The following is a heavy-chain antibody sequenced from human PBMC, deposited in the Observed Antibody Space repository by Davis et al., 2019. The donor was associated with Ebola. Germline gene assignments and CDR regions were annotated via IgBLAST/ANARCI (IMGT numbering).Heavy chain of an antibody. CDR2: IYYSGST. J-gene: IGHJ6*02. Sequence: GSLRLSCAVSGGSVNTGSYYWGWIRQPPGKGLEWIGYIYYSGSTNYNPSLKSRVTISVDTSKNQFSLKLSSVTAADTAVYYCARDSGPYGMDVWGQGTTVTVSS. V-gene: IGHV4-61*01. CDR3: ARDSGPYGMDV. CDR1: GGSVNTGSYY.